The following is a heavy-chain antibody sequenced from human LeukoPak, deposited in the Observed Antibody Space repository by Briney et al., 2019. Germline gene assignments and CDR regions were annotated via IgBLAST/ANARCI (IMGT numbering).Heavy chain of an antibody. CDR1: GGSIINYY. CDR3: ARGLTAEI. V-gene: IGHV4-59*01. CDR2: IYYTGST. D-gene: IGHD5-18*01. Sequence: SETLSLTCTVSGGSIINYYWSWIRQPPGKGLEWIGYIYYTGSTNYIPSLKSRVSISVDTSKNQFSLKLTSLTAADTAVYYCARGLTAEIWGQGTLVTVSS. J-gene: IGHJ4*02.